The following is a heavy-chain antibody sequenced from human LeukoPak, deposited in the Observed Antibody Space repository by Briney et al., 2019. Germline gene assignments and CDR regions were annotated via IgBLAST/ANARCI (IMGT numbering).Heavy chain of an antibody. CDR1: GGSISSGTYY. CDR2: IYYSGST. J-gene: IGHJ6*03. CDR3: ARGPYYYMDV. Sequence: SETPSLTCTVSGGSISSGTYYWGWIRQPPGKGLEWIGSIYYSGSTYYNPSLKRRVTISVDRSKNQFSLKLSSVTVADTAVYYCARGPYYYMDVWGKGTTVTVSS. V-gene: IGHV4-39*07.